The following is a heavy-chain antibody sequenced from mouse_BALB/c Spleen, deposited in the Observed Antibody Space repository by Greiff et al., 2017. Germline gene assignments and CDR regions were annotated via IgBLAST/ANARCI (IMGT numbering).Heavy chain of an antibody. CDR2: IDPENGDT. CDR3: NVLQLGLPFDY. V-gene: IGHV14-4*02. D-gene: IGHD3-1*01. CDR1: GFNIKDYY. J-gene: IGHJ2*01. Sequence: EVQLQQSGAELVRSGASVKLSCTASGFNIKDYYMHWVKQRPEQGLEWIGWIDPENGDTEYAPKFQGKATMTADTSSNTAYLQLSSLTSEDTAVYYCNVLQLGLPFDYWGQGTTLTVSS.